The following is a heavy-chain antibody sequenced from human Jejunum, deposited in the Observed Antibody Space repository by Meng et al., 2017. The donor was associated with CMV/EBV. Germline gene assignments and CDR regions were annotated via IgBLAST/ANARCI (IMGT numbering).Heavy chain of an antibody. CDR2: IRYDGSNK. CDR1: TFSSYG. Sequence: TFSSYGMHWVRQAPGKGLDWVGFIRYDGSNKYYADSVKGRFTISRDNFKNTLYLQMNSLRAEDTAVYYCVASYYDIVTGYSKSDYWGQGTLVTVSS. CDR3: VASYYDIVTGYSKSDY. D-gene: IGHD3-9*01. J-gene: IGHJ4*02. V-gene: IGHV3-30*02.